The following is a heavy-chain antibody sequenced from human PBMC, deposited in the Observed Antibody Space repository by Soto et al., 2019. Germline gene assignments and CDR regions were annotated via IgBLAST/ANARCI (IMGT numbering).Heavy chain of an antibody. V-gene: IGHV1-69*01. Sequence: QVQLVQSGTEVKKPGSSVKVSCKASGGTFSSYAISWVRQAPGQGLEWMGGIIPIFGTTNYAQRFQGRVSITADESTSTTYIELSSLRSEDTAVYYCAGSYKYGSGTFAAFDIWGQGTLVTVSS. CDR1: GGTFSSYA. CDR3: AGSYKYGSGTFAAFDI. D-gene: IGHD3-10*01. CDR2: IIPIFGTT. J-gene: IGHJ3*02.